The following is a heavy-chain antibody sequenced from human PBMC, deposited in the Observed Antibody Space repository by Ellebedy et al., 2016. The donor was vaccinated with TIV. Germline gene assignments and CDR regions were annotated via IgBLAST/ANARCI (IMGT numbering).Heavy chain of an antibody. CDR3: ARDRPNSWFDP. Sequence: GESLKISCAASGFTFSSYTLNWVRQAPGKGLVWVSYIENDGFRTNYADSVKGRFTISRDNAKNTLYLQMNSLRAEDTAVYYCARDRPNSWFDPWGHGTLVTVSS. CDR1: GFTFSSYT. D-gene: IGHD4-23*01. J-gene: IGHJ5*02. CDR2: IENDGFRT. V-gene: IGHV3-74*01.